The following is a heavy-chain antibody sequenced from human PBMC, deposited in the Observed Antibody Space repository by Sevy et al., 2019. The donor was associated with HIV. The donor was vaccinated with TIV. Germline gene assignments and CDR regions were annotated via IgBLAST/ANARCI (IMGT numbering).Heavy chain of an antibody. Sequence: SETLSLTCNVSGDSISSYFWSWFRQPPGKGLEWIGYTYYSGSSEYNPSLRSRVTISIDTSKKYLSMKLTSVTAADTAVYYCARDSAVVPRALVYWGQGTLVTASS. CDR2: TYYSGSS. V-gene: IGHV4-59*01. CDR3: ARDSAVVPRALVY. J-gene: IGHJ4*02. D-gene: IGHD2-15*01. CDR1: GDSISSYF.